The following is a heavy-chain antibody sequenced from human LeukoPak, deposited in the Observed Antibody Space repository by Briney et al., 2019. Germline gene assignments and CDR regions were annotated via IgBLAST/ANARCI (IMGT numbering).Heavy chain of an antibody. CDR1: GGTFSSYT. CDR3: ARDGYNWNDVWAFDI. CDR2: IIPILGIA. V-gene: IGHV1-69*04. D-gene: IGHD1-1*01. Sequence: ASVKVSCKAPGGTFSSYTISWVRQAPGQGLEWMGRIIPILGIANYAQKFQGRVTITADKSTSTAYMELSSLRSEDTAVYYCARDGYNWNDVWAFDIWGQGTMVTVSS. J-gene: IGHJ3*02.